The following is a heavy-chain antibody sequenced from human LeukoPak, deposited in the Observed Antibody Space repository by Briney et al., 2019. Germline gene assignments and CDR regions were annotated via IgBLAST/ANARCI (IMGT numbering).Heavy chain of an antibody. V-gene: IGHV1-18*01. D-gene: IGHD6-13*01. CDR2: ISAYNGNT. J-gene: IGHJ6*02. CDR3: AISSSAPPGPYYYYYYGMDV. Sequence: GASVKVSCKASGYTFTSYGISWVRQAPGQGLEWMGWISAYNGNTNYAQKLQGRVTMTTDTSTSTAYMELRSLRSDDTAVYYCAISSSAPPGPYYYYYYGMDVWGQGTTVTVPS. CDR1: GYTFTSYG.